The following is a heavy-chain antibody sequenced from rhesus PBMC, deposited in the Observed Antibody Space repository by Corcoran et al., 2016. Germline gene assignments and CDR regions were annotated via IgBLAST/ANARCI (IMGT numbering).Heavy chain of an antibody. Sequence: QVQLQESGPGLVKPSETLSLRCTVSGASITSYWLSWLRQPPRKGRAWIGEINGNSGSTNYNPSLKSRVTISRDTSKNQCSRKLSSVTAADTAVYYCAIDLPNTVLVVVAMDFDYWGQGVLVTVSS. V-gene: IGHV4-80*01. CDR2: INGNSGST. D-gene: IGHD2-21*01. CDR3: AIDLPNTVLVVVAMDFDY. J-gene: IGHJ4*01. CDR1: GASITSYW.